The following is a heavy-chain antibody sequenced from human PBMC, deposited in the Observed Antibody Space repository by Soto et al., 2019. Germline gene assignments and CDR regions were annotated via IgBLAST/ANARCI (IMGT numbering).Heavy chain of an antibody. CDR2: IWFDGSKK. V-gene: IGHV3-33*01. Sequence: QMQLVESGGGVVQPGRSLRLSCAASGFTFRSYGIHWVRQAPGKGLEWVALIWFDGSKKYYVDSVKGRFAVSRDNSKNPLYLQMNRLRVEDTAVYYCARDRLVPYGYGMDVWGQGTTVTVSS. CDR1: GFTFRSYG. CDR3: ARDRLVPYGYGMDV. D-gene: IGHD2-2*01. J-gene: IGHJ6*02.